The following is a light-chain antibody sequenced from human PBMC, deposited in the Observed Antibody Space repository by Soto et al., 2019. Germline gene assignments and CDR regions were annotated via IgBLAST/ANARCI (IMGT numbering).Light chain of an antibody. CDR1: QDISNY. Sequence: DIQMTQSPSSLSASVGDRVTITCQASQDISNYLNWYQQKPGKAPKLLIYDASNLETGVPSGFSGSGSGTDFTFTISSLQPEDIATYYCQQYYSFPWTFGQGTKVEIK. CDR2: DAS. CDR3: QQYYSFPWT. V-gene: IGKV1-33*01. J-gene: IGKJ1*01.